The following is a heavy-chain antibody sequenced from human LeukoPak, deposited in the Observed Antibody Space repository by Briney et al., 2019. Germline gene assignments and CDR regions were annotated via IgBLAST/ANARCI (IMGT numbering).Heavy chain of an antibody. CDR2: FDPEDGET. Sequence: ASVKVSCKVSGYTLTELSMHWVRQAPGKGLEWMGGFDPEDGETIYAQKFQGRVTMTEDTSTDTAYMELSSLRSEDTAVYYCATDGGYSYGYKLAFDYWGQGTLVTVSS. CDR1: GYTLTELS. J-gene: IGHJ4*02. CDR3: ATDGGYSYGYKLAFDY. V-gene: IGHV1-24*01. D-gene: IGHD5-18*01.